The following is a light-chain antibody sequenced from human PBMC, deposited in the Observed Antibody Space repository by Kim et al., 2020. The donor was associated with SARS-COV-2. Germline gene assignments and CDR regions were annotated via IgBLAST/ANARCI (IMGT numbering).Light chain of an antibody. CDR1: QSVTSNY. V-gene: IGKV3-20*01. J-gene: IGKJ5*01. Sequence: EIVLTQSPGTLSLSPGERATLSCRASQSVTSNYLAWYQQKPGQAPRLLIFGASSRAIGIPDRFTGSGSGTDFTLTISRLEPEDFAVYYCQQYGSSPWITFGQGTRLEIK. CDR3: QQYGSSPWIT. CDR2: GAS.